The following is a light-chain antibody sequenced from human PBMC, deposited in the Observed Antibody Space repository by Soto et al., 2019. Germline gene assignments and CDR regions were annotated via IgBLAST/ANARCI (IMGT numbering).Light chain of an antibody. Sequence: DIQMTQSPSTLSASVGDRVTITCRASQSISSWLAWYQQKPGKAPKLLSYKASSLQSGVPSRFSGSGSGTEFTLTVSSLQPDDFATYYCQQSNSYPYTFGHGTKLEIK. V-gene: IGKV1-5*03. CDR1: QSISSW. CDR2: KAS. J-gene: IGKJ2*01. CDR3: QQSNSYPYT.